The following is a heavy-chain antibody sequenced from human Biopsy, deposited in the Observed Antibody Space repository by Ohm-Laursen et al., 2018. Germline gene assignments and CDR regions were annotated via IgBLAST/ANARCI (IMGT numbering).Heavy chain of an antibody. Sequence: GTLSLTCTVSRDSISNYYWTWIRQSPGKGLEWIGYIYNTGDTTYNPSLQSRVTISLDTSNNQLSLRLRSVTAADAAVYYCARRSAANWYFNLWGRGTLVTVSS. D-gene: IGHD6-25*01. V-gene: IGHV4-59*08. CDR2: IYNTGDT. J-gene: IGHJ2*01. CDR3: ARRSAANWYFNL. CDR1: RDSISNYY.